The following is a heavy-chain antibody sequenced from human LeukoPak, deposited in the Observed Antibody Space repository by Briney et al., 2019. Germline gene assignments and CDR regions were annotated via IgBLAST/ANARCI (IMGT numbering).Heavy chain of an antibody. Sequence: ASVKVSCKASGYTFTSYAMNWVRQAPGQGLEWMGGIIPIFDTANYAQNFQGRVTITADESTSTAYMELSSLRSEDTVVYYCARGAIAATLHTLDHWGQGTLVTVSS. CDR1: GYTFTSYA. V-gene: IGHV1-69*13. CDR3: ARGAIAATLHTLDH. D-gene: IGHD2-15*01. CDR2: IIPIFDTA. J-gene: IGHJ4*02.